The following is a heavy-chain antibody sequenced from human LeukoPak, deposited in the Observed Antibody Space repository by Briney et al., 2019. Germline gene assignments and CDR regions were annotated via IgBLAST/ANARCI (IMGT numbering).Heavy chain of an antibody. CDR3: ARILKVGATIPVDY. D-gene: IGHD1-26*01. Sequence: ASVKVSCKASGYTFIGYYMHWVRQAPGQGLEWMGWINPNSGGTNYAQKFQGRVTMTRDTSISTAYMELSRLRSDDTAVYYCARILKVGATIPVDYWGQGTLVTVSS. V-gene: IGHV1-2*02. CDR2: INPNSGGT. CDR1: GYTFIGYY. J-gene: IGHJ4*02.